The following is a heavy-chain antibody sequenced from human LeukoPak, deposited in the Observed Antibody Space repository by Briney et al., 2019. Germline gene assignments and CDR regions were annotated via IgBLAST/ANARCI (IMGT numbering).Heavy chain of an antibody. CDR3: ARARLHHNYGSGTNFDY. J-gene: IGHJ4*02. CDR1: GGSISSYY. Sequence: SETLSLTCTVSGGSISSYYWSWIRQPAGKGLEWIGRIYTSGSTNYNPSLKSRVTMSVDTSKNQFSLQLNSVTPEDTAVYYCARARLHHNYGSGTNFDYWGQGTLVTVSS. CDR2: IYTSGST. D-gene: IGHD3-10*01. V-gene: IGHV4-4*07.